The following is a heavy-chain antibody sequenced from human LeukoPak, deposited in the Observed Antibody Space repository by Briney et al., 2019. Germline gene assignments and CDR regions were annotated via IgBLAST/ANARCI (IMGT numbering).Heavy chain of an antibody. Sequence: SETLSLTCTVSGGSISSYNWSWIRQPPGKGLEWVGYIYYSGSTNYNPSLKSRVTISVDTSKNQFSLKLSSVTAADTAVYYCARVDYDFWSGYYTGTAFDIWGQGTMVTVSS. V-gene: IGHV4-59*01. CDR3: ARVDYDFWSGYYTGTAFDI. CDR1: GGSISSYN. D-gene: IGHD3-3*01. CDR2: IYYSGST. J-gene: IGHJ3*02.